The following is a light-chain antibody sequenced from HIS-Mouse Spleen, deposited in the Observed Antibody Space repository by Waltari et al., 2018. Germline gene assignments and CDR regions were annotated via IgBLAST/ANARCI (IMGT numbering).Light chain of an antibody. CDR1: VLKKKY. CDR2: KDS. J-gene: IGLJ3*02. V-gene: IGLV3-27*01. Sequence: SYELTQPSSVSVSPGQTARITCSGDVLKKKYARWFQQKPGQATVLVIYKDSERPSGIPERFSGSSSGTTVTLTISGAQVEDEADYYCYSAADNNLGVFGGGTKLTVL. CDR3: YSAADNNLGV.